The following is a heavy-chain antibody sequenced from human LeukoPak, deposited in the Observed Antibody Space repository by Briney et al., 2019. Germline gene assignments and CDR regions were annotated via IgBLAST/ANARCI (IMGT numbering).Heavy chain of an antibody. Sequence: GGSLRLSCAASGFTFSDYDMSWIRQAPGKGLEWVSYISSSGSTIYYADSVKGRFTISRDNAKNSLYLQMNSLRAEDTAGYYCARDEADNWYFDLWGRGNLVTVSS. CDR1: GFTFSDYD. D-gene: IGHD2-15*01. CDR2: ISSSGSTI. CDR3: ARDEADNWYFDL. J-gene: IGHJ2*01. V-gene: IGHV3-11*01.